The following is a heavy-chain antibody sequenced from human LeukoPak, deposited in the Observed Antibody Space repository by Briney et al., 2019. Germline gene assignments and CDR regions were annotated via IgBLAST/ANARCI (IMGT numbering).Heavy chain of an antibody. J-gene: IGHJ4*02. CDR2: INPNSGGT. CDR1: GYTFTGYY. Sequence: ASVKVSCKASGYTFTGYYMHWVRQAPGQGLEWMGWINPNSGGTNYAQKFQGRVTMTRDTSISTAYMELSSLRSEDTAVYYCARGLPYYYDSSGFGAFDYWGQGTLVTVSS. V-gene: IGHV1-2*02. CDR3: ARGLPYYYDSSGFGAFDY. D-gene: IGHD3-22*01.